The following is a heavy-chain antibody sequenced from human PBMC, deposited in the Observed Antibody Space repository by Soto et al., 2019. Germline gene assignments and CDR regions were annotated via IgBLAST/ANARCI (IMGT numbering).Heavy chain of an antibody. CDR3: ARVATYYDILSGYFYGMDV. CDR1: GYTFTSYA. J-gene: IGHJ6*02. D-gene: IGHD3-9*01. Sequence: QVQLVQSGSELKKPGASVKVSCKASGYTFTSYAMNWVRQAPGQGLEWMGWINTNTGNPTYAQGFTGRFVFSLDTSVSTSYLQICSLKAEDTAVYYCARVATYYDILSGYFYGMDVWGQGTTVTVSS. CDR2: INTNTGNP. V-gene: IGHV7-4-1*01.